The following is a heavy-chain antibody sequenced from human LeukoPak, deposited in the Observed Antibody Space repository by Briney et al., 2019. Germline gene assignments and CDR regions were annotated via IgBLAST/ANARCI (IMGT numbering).Heavy chain of an antibody. CDR2: IYYSGTT. CDR1: GGSMSSYY. V-gene: IGHV4-59*01. Sequence: SETLSLTCTVSGGSMSSYYWIWIRQPPGKGLEWIGYIYYSGTTSYNPSLKSRVTISVDTSKNQFSLKLNSVTAADAAVYYCARARPDSSGWYQRPFDYWGQGTLVTVSS. D-gene: IGHD6-19*01. J-gene: IGHJ4*02. CDR3: ARARPDSSGWYQRPFDY.